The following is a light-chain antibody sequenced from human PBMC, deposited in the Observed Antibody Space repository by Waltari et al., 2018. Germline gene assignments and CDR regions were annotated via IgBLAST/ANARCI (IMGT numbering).Light chain of an antibody. Sequence: QLVLTQSPSASASLGASVTLNCTLDSGHTSNTIAWLQQHPQKGPRFWMKINSDGSHSKGDEIPDRFSGSSSGAERYLTISSLQSEDEADYYCQTGGHGTWVFGGGTKLTVL. V-gene: IGLV4-69*01. J-gene: IGLJ3*02. CDR1: SGHTSNT. CDR2: INSDGSH. CDR3: QTGGHGTWV.